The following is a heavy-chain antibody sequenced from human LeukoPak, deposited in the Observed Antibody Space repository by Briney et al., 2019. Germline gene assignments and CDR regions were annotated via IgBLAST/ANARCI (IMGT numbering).Heavy chain of an antibody. CDR3: ARLRVADLRFDY. CDR1: GGSISNYY. Sequence: PSETLSLTCTVSGGSISNYYWSWIRQPPGKGLEWIGYIYYSGSTNYNPSLKSRVTISVDTSKNQFSLKLSSVTAADTAVYYCARLRVADLRFDYWGQGTLVTVSS. J-gene: IGHJ4*02. CDR2: IYYSGST. V-gene: IGHV4-59*01. D-gene: IGHD6-19*01.